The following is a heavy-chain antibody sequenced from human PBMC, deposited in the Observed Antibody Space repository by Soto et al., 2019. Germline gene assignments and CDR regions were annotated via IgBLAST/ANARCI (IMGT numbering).Heavy chain of an antibody. Sequence: SETLSLTCSVSGASISSRYYYWGWIRQTPGKGLEWIGNIDYNGVTYYNPSLKSRVTVSNDTSKNQFYLKVASVTAADTAIYYCGRVMIGTSRHTDSDDWGQGTQVTVSS. J-gene: IGHJ4*02. CDR2: IDYNGVT. CDR3: GRVMIGTSRHTDSDD. D-gene: IGHD2-2*01. CDR1: GASISSRYYY. V-gene: IGHV4-39*01.